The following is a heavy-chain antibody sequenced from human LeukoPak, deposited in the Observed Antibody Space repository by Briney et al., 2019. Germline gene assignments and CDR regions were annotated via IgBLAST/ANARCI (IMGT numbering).Heavy chain of an antibody. CDR1: GGSISSSGYY. J-gene: IGHJ4*02. CDR2: IYYNGNT. D-gene: IGHD4-17*01. V-gene: IGHV4-31*03. CDR3: ARDGGTVTHFDY. Sequence: SQTLSLTCTVSGGSISSSGYYWSWIRQRPGTGLEWVGYIYYNGNTYYNPSLKSRIAISVDTSENQFSLRLTSVTAADTAVYHCARDGGTVTHFDYWGQGTLVTVSS.